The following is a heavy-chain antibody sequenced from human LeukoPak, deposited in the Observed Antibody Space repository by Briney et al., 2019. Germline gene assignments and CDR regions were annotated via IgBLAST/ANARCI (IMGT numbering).Heavy chain of an antibody. J-gene: IGHJ4*02. CDR3: ARFARFGDLQGGGYFDY. Sequence: PGGSLRLSCAAPGFTFSSYGMHWVRQAPGKGLEWVAVIWYDGSNKYYADSVRGRFTISRDNAKNSLYLQMNSLRAEDTAVYYCARFARFGDLQGGGYFDYWGQGTLVTVSS. CDR2: IWYDGSNK. D-gene: IGHD3-16*01. V-gene: IGHV3-33*03. CDR1: GFTFSSYG.